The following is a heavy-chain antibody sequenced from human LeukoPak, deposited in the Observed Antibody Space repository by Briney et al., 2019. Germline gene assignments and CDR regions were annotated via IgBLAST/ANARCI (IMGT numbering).Heavy chain of an antibody. CDR1: GYTFTGYY. V-gene: IGHV1-2*04. D-gene: IGHD3-22*01. J-gene: IGHJ4*02. Sequence: GASVKVSCKASGYTFTGYYMHWVRQAPGQGLEWMGWINPNSGGTNYAQKFQGWVTMTRDTSISTAYMELSRLRSDDTAVYYCARGAPYYYDSSGPPRGYWGQGTLVTVSS. CDR2: INPNSGGT. CDR3: ARGAPYYYDSSGPPRGY.